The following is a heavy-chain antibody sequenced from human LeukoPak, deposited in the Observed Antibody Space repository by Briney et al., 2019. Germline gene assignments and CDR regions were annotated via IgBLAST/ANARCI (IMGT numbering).Heavy chain of an antibody. J-gene: IGHJ4*02. V-gene: IGHV3-30*02. Sequence: GGSLRLSCAASGFTFSPYGMHWVRQAPGKGLEWATFIRFDGSNEYYTDSVKGRFTISRDNSKNTLYLQMNSLRAEDTAVYYCAGDFDYWGQGTLVTVSS. CDR1: GFTFSPYG. CDR2: IRFDGSNE. CDR3: AGDFDY.